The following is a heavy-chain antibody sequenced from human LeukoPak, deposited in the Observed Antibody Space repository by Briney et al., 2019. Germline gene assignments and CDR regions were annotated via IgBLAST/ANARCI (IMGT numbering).Heavy chain of an antibody. CDR3: ASQRR. CDR2: IYYSGGT. J-gene: IGHJ4*02. V-gene: IGHV4-61*01. CDR1: GGSISSGSYY. Sequence: SETLSLTXTVSGGSISSGSYYWSWIRQPPGKGLEWIGYIYYSGGTNYNPSLKSRVTISVDTSKNQFSLKLSSVTAADTAVYYCASQRRWSQGTLVTVSS.